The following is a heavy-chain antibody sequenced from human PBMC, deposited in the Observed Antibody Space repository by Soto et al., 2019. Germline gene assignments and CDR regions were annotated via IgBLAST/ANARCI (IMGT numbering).Heavy chain of an antibody. D-gene: IGHD5-12*01. V-gene: IGHV3-66*01. CDR3: ARGLYSGWHYFDY. CDR1: VLTVSSNS. J-gene: IGHJ4*02. Sequence: GGSQILSCVATVLTVSSNSLTSFRHSPGKGLEWVSVIYSGGSTYYADSVKGRFTISRDNSKNTLYLQMNSLRAEDIFVYYCARGLYSGWHYFDYWGQGTLVTVSS. CDR2: IYSGGST.